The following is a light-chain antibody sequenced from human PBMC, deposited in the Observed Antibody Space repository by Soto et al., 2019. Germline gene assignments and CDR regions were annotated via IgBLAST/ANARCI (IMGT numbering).Light chain of an antibody. CDR3: QQYNTWPPGMYT. CDR1: QSVNTN. V-gene: IGKV3-15*01. J-gene: IGKJ2*01. Sequence: EVVMTQSPATLSVSPGESATLSCSASQSVNTNLVWYQQKPGQAPRLLIYGASTRATGIPPRFSASGSGTEFTLTISGLQSEDFAVYYCQQYNTWPPGMYTFGQGTKLEIK. CDR2: GAS.